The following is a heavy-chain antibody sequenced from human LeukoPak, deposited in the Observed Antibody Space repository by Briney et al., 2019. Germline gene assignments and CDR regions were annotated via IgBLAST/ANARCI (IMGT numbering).Heavy chain of an antibody. J-gene: IGHJ3*01. D-gene: IGHD4-17*01. CDR1: EFTFASYA. CDR2: IGGSGTNT. V-gene: IGHV3-23*01. CDR3: GRDPNGDYVGAFEF. Sequence: GGSLRLSCVASEFTFASYAMTWVRLTPGKGLEWVSSIGGSGTNTNYADSVRGRLTISRDNSKNTLYLQMNSLRAEDTAVYYCGRDPNGDYVGAFEFWGQGTLVTVSS.